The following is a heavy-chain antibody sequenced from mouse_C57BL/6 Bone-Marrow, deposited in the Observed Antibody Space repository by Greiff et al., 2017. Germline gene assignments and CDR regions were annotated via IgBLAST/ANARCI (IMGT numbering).Heavy chain of an antibody. CDR3: ARHDYDVAY. CDR2: ISGGGGNT. Sequence: EVKLVESGGGLVKPGGSLKLSCAASGFTFSSYTMSWGRPTPEKRLEWVATISGGGGNTYYPDRVKGRFTISRDNAKNTLYLQMSSLRSEDTALYYCARHDYDVAYWGQGTLVTVSA. CDR1: GFTFSSYT. V-gene: IGHV5-9*01. D-gene: IGHD2-4*01. J-gene: IGHJ3*01.